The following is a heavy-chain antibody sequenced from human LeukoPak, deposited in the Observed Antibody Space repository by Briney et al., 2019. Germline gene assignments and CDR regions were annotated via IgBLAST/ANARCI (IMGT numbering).Heavy chain of an antibody. J-gene: IGHJ4*02. D-gene: IGHD1-1*01. CDR2: IRYDGSNK. CDR1: GFTFSSYG. V-gene: IGHV3-30*02. Sequence: GGSLRLSCAASGFTFSSYGMHWVRQAPGKGLEWVAFIRYDGSNKYYADSVKGRFTISRDNSKNTLYLQMNSLRAEDTAVYYCATLLEPTTDFDYWGQGTLVTVSS. CDR3: ATLLEPTTDFDY.